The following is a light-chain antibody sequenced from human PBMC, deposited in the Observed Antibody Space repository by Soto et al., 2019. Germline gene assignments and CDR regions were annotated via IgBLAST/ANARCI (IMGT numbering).Light chain of an antibody. CDR3: QQRGNWPLT. CDR2: DAS. Sequence: EIVLTQSPATLSLSPGERATLSCRASQSVSGSLAWYQQKPGQAPRLLIYDASNRATSIPDRFSGSGSGTDFTLTIGSLEPEDFAVYYCQQRGNWPLTFGPGTKVDI. J-gene: IGKJ3*01. CDR1: QSVSGS. V-gene: IGKV3-11*01.